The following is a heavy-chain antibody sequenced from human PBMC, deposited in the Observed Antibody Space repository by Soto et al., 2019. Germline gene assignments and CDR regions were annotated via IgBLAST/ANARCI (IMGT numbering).Heavy chain of an antibody. D-gene: IGHD1-1*01. CDR2: IYHSGAT. Sequence: QVQLQESGPGLVKPSGTLSLSCAVSGDSNTTSNWWSWVLHAPGKGLEWIGEIYHSGATTYNPSRKSRAIISVDPSNNHFSLKLISVTAAGPAVYFWARDLGTGTDYWGRGTLVTVAS. V-gene: IGHV4-4*02. CDR1: GDSNTTSNW. CDR3: ARDLGTGTDY. J-gene: IGHJ4*02.